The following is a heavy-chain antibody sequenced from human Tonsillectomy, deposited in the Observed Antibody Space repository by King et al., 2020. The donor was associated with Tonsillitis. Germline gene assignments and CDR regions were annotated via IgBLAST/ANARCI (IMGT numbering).Heavy chain of an antibody. J-gene: IGHJ4*02. CDR2: INHSGST. CDR1: GGSFSGYY. CDR3: AREPGSRAFDY. Sequence: VQLPQWGAGLLKPSETLSLTCAVYGGSFSGYYWSWIRQPPGKGLEWIGEINHSGSTNYNPSLKSRVTISVDTSKNQFSLKLSSVTAAGTAVYYCAREPGSRAFDYWGQGTLVTVSS. V-gene: IGHV4-34*01. D-gene: IGHD1-14*01.